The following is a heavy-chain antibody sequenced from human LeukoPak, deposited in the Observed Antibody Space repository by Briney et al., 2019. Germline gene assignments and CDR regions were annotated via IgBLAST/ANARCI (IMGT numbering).Heavy chain of an antibody. D-gene: IGHD5-24*01. CDR1: GYTFTSYY. J-gene: IGHJ4*02. Sequence: ASVKVSCKASGYTFTSYYMHWVRQAPGQGLECMGWIGAFNGNTNSAQKFQGRVTMTTDTSTSTAYMELRSLRSDDTAVYYCARDRDGYNGGDYWGQGTLVTVSS. V-gene: IGHV1-18*04. CDR2: IGAFNGNT. CDR3: ARDRDGYNGGDY.